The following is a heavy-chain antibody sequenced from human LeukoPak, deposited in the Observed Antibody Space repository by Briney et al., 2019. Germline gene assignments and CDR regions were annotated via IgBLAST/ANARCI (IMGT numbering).Heavy chain of an antibody. D-gene: IGHD4-17*01. V-gene: IGHV3-23*01. CDR3: AKDLADGDYNYFDY. CDR2: ISGSGGST. J-gene: IGHJ4*02. Sequence: GGSLRLSCAASGFTFSSFAMNWVRQAPGKGLERVSGISGSGGSTYYADSVKGRFTISRDNSKNTLYLQMNSLRAEDTAVYYCAKDLADGDYNYFDYWGQGTLVTVSS. CDR1: GFTFSSFA.